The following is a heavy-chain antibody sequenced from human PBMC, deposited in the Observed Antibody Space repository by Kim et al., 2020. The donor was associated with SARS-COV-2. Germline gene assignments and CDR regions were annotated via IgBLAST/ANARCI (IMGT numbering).Heavy chain of an antibody. CDR3: AKDSGSYYHDAFDI. CDR2: ISWNSGSI. J-gene: IGHJ3*02. D-gene: IGHD3-10*01. Sequence: GGSLRPSCAASGFTFDDYAMHWVRPAPGKGLEWVSGISWNSGSIGYADSVKGRFTISRDNAKNSLYLQMNSLRAEDTALYYCAKDSGSYYHDAFDIWGQG. CDR1: GFTFDDYA. V-gene: IGHV3-9*01.